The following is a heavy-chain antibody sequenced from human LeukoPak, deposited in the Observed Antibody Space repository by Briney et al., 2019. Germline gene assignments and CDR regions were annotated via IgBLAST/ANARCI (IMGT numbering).Heavy chain of an antibody. J-gene: IGHJ5*02. V-gene: IGHV4-4*07. Sequence: SETLSLTCTVSGGSISSYYWSWIRQPAGKGLEWIGRIYTSGSTNYNPSLKSRVTMSVDTSKNQFSLKLSSVTAADTAVYYCARESASSGWYWVDPWGQGTLVTVSS. CDR2: IYTSGST. CDR3: ARESASSGWYWVDP. D-gene: IGHD6-19*01. CDR1: GGSISSYY.